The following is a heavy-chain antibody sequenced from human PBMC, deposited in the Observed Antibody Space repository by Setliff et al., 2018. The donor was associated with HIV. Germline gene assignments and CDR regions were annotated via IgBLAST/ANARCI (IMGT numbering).Heavy chain of an antibody. CDR2: ISPNNGVA. CDR3: ARPRVFDSFDV. V-gene: IGHV1-2*06. CDR1: EYMILAYK. J-gene: IGHJ3*01. Sequence: GASVKVSCKATEYMILAYKMNWVRQAPGQGLEWIGRISPNNGVAEYAPKFQGRVIMTLGTSISTAYLEIPRLTSDDAAVYYCARPRVFDSFDVWGQGTMVTVSS.